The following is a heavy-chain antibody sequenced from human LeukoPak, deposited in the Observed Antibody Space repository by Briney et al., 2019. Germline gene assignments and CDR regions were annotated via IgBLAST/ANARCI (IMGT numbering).Heavy chain of an antibody. CDR3: AREPDYDFWSGYPYYYGMDV. CDR2: INSDGSST. CDR1: GFTFSSYW. Sequence: GGSLRLSCAASGFTFSSYWMHWVRQAPGKGLVWVSRINSDGSSTSYADSVKGRFTISRDNAKNTLYLQMNSLRAEDMAVYYCAREPDYDFWSGYPYYYGMDVWGQGTTVTVSS. J-gene: IGHJ6*02. D-gene: IGHD3-3*01. V-gene: IGHV3-74*01.